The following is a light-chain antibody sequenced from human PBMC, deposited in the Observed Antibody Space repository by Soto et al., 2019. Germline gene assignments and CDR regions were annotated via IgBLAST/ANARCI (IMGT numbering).Light chain of an antibody. J-gene: IGKJ1*01. V-gene: IGKV3-20*01. CDR2: HAS. CDR3: QQFGTLPRWT. Sequence: EIVLTQSPGTLSLSPGERATLSCRASQSVNSYYVAWYQQKPGQAPRLLIYHASSRATGIPDRFSGSGSGTDFTLTISRLEPEDFAVYYCQQFGTLPRWTFGQGTK. CDR1: QSVNSYY.